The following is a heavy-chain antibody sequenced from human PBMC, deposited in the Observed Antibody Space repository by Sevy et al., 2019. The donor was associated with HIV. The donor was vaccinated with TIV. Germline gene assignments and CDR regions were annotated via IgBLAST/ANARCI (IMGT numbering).Heavy chain of an antibody. CDR1: GYTFTSYD. J-gene: IGHJ4*02. V-gene: IGHV1-8*01. CDR2: MTPSSRGT. Sequence: ASVKVSCKASGYTFTSYDINWVRQAAGQGLEWVGWMTPSSRGTGYAQKFEGRITMTGDTSISTAYLELSSLTSEDTAVYFCARNLYGSGTFDYWGQGTLVTVS. D-gene: IGHD3-10*01. CDR3: ARNLYGSGTFDY.